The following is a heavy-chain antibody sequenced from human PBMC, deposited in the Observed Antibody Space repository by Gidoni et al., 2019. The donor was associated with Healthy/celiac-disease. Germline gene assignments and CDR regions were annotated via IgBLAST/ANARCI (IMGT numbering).Heavy chain of an antibody. CDR3: ARDRITIFGGGMDV. V-gene: IGHV4-34*01. Sequence: QVQLQQWGAGLLKPSATLSLTCAVYGGSFSGYYWSWIRQPLGKGREWIGEINHSGSTNYNPSLKSRVTISVDTSKNQFSLKLSSVTAADTAVYYCARDRITIFGGGMDVWGQGTTVTVSS. CDR1: GGSFSGYY. D-gene: IGHD3-3*01. CDR2: INHSGST. J-gene: IGHJ6*02.